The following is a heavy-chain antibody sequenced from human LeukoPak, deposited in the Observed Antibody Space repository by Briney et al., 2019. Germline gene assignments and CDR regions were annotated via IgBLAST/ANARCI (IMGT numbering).Heavy chain of an antibody. CDR3: ARDFDLPDTTPAY. CDR2: ISYDGSNK. V-gene: IGHV3-30*04. CDR1: GFTFSSYA. D-gene: IGHD3-9*01. Sequence: GGSLRLSCAASGFTFSSYAMHWVRQAPGKGLEWVAVISYDGSNKYYADSVKGRFTISRDNSKSTLYLQMNSLRAEDTAVYYCARDFDLPDTTPAYWGQGTLVTVSS. J-gene: IGHJ4*02.